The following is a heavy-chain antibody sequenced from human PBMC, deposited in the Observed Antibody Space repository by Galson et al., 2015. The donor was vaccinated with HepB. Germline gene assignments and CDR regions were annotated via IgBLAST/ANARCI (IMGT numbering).Heavy chain of an antibody. J-gene: IGHJ6*02. CDR2: ISSSSSYI. V-gene: IGHV3-21*01. D-gene: IGHD6-19*01. CDR1: GFTFSSYS. Sequence: SLRLSCAASGFTFSSYSMNWVRQAPGKGLEWVSSISSSSSYIYYADSVKGRFTISRDNAKNSLYLQMNSLRAEDTAVYYCARDAREQWLPNPRPYYYYGMDVWGQGTTVTVSS. CDR3: ARDAREQWLPNPRPYYYYGMDV.